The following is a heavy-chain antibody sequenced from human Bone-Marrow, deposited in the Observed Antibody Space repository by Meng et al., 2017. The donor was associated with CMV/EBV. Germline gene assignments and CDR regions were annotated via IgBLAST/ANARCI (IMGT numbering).Heavy chain of an antibody. V-gene: IGHV4-4*02. J-gene: IGHJ4*02. Sequence: SGGSISNKNGWSWVRQPAGKGLEWIGEIFHSGSTNYNPSLKSRVIISVDRSKNHFSLKLNSVTAADTAVYYCARSMAGGLWFGELKGWGQGTLVTVSS. D-gene: IGHD3-10*01. CDR1: GGSISNKNG. CDR3: ARSMAGGLWFGELKG. CDR2: IFHSGST.